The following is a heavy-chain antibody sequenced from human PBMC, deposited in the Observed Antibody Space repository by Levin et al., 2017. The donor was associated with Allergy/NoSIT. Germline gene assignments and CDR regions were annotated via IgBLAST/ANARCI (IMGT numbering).Heavy chain of an antibody. J-gene: IGHJ3*02. Sequence: PGGSLRLSCAASGFTFDDYAMHWVRHAPGKGLEWVSGISRNSGSICYADSVKGRFTISRDNAKNSLYLQMNSLRTEDTALYYCARDHSGRPDATDIRGQGTMAIVSS. CDR1: GFTFDDYA. CDR3: ARDHSGRPDATDI. V-gene: IGHV3-9*01. CDR2: ISRNSGSI. D-gene: IGHD6-25*01.